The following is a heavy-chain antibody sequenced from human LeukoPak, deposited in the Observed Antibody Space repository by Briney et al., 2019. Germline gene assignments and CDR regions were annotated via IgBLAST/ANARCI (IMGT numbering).Heavy chain of an antibody. CDR2: ISGSGGST. CDR1: GFTFSSYA. D-gene: IGHD3-10*01. CDR3: AKTIRGTMVRGVIFDY. Sequence: GGSLRLSCAASGFTFSSYALNWVRQAPGKGLEWFSAISGSGGSTYYADSVKGRLTISRDNSKNTLYLQMNSLRAEDTAVYYCAKTIRGTMVRGVIFDYWGQGTLVTVSS. V-gene: IGHV3-23*01. J-gene: IGHJ4*02.